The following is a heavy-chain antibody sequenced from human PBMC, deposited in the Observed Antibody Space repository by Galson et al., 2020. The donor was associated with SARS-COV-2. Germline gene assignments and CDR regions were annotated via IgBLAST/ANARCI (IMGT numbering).Heavy chain of an antibody. CDR2: TSYDGTSH. J-gene: IGHJ5*02. Sequence: GGSLTLSCAASGFTFTILTLHWVRQAPAKGLESVAVTSYDGTSHYYTHSVKGRSTISRDNSKNMLFLQMHSLRVEDTAIYYGARAATGSYYNAFDPWGQGSIGTVSS. CDR3: ARAATGSYYNAFDP. CDR1: GFTFTILT. V-gene: IGHV3-30-3*01. D-gene: IGHD1-26*01.